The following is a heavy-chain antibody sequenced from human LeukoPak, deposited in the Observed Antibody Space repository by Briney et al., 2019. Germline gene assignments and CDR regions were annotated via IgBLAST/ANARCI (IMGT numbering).Heavy chain of an antibody. D-gene: IGHD1-20*01. V-gene: IGHV4-39*01. CDR3: ARHSNWNAGVDYFDP. CDR2: IFYSGIT. Sequence: PSQTLSLTCTVSGGSISSGSYYWGWIRQPPGKGLEWIGNIFYSGITYSNPSLRSRVTIAIDTSKSQFSLKLTSLTAADTAVYYCARHSNWNAGVDYFDPWGQGTLVTVSS. J-gene: IGHJ5*02. CDR1: GGSISSGSYY.